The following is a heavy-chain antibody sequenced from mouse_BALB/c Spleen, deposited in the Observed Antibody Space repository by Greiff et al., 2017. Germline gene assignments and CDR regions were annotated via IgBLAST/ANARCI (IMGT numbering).Heavy chain of an antibody. CDR1: GFSLSTSGMG. V-gene: IGHV8-12*01. J-gene: IGHJ1*01. D-gene: IGHD1-1*01. Sequence: QVTLKVCGPGILQPSQTLSLTCSFSGFSLSTSGMGVSWIRQPSGKGLEWLAHIYWDDDKRYNPSLKSRLTISKDTSSNQVFLKITSVDTADTATYYCARSGGYYGSRSWYFDVWGAGTTVTVSS. CDR3: ARSGGYYGSRSWYFDV. CDR2: IYWDDDK.